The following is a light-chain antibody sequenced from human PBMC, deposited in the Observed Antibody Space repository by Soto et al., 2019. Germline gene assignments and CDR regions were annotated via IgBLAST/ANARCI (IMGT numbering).Light chain of an antibody. Sequence: QSVLAQPASVSGSPGQSMTISCTETSSDVGGYNYVSWYQQHPGKAPKLMIYDVSNRPSGVSNRFSGSKSGNTASLTISGLQAEDEADYYCSSYTSSSTPLYVFGTGTKVTVL. CDR3: SSYTSSSTPLYV. J-gene: IGLJ1*01. CDR1: SSDVGGYNY. V-gene: IGLV2-14*01. CDR2: DVS.